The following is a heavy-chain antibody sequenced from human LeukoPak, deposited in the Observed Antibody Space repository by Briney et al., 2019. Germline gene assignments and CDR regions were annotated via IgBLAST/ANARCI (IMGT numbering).Heavy chain of an antibody. Sequence: ASVKVSCKVSGYTLTELSMHWVRQAPGKGLEWMGGFDPEDGETIYAQKFQGRVTMTEDTSTDTAYMELSSLRSEDTAVYYCATIVVVPAATPFDYWGQGTLVTVSS. J-gene: IGHJ4*02. CDR2: FDPEDGET. CDR3: ATIVVVPAATPFDY. CDR1: GYTLTELS. V-gene: IGHV1-24*01. D-gene: IGHD2-2*02.